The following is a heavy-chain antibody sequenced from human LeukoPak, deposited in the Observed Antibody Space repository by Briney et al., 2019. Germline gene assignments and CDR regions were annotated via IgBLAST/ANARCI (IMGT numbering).Heavy chain of an antibody. CDR3: AESRNFYYYFMEV. CDR1: GFNFSDYG. CDR2: ISGSDYT. J-gene: IGHJ6*03. Sequence: HTGGSLRLSCAASGFNFSDYGMIWVRQAPGKGLEWVSGISGSDYTDHADSVKGRFTISRDNSKNTLYLQMNSLRAEDTALYYCAESRNFYYYFMEVSGRGTKVTISS. V-gene: IGHV3-23*01.